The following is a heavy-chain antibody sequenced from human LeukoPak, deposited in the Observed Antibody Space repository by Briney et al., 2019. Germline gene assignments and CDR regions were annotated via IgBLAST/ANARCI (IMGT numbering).Heavy chain of an antibody. J-gene: IGHJ3*02. Sequence: PETLSLTCTVSGGSISSYYWSWIRQPPGKGLEWIGYIYYSGSTNYNPSLKSRVTISVDTSKNQFSLKLSSVTAADTAVYYCARSYSSSWYPLDAFDIWGQGTMVTVSS. CDR2: IYYSGST. V-gene: IGHV4-59*01. CDR3: ARSYSSSWYPLDAFDI. CDR1: GGSISSYY. D-gene: IGHD6-13*01.